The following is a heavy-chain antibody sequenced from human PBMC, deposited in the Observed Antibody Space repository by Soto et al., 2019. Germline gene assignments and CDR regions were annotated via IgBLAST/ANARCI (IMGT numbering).Heavy chain of an antibody. D-gene: IGHD3-10*01. Sequence: GESLKISCKGSGYSFTSYWISWVRQMPGKGLEWMGRIDPSDSYTNYSPSFQGHVTISADKSISTAYLQWSSLKASDTAMYYCASEYRVRGVIISYYYYYYGMDVWGQGTTVTVSS. V-gene: IGHV5-10-1*01. CDR2: IDPSDSYT. CDR1: GYSFTSYW. CDR3: ASEYRVRGVIISYYYYYYGMDV. J-gene: IGHJ6*02.